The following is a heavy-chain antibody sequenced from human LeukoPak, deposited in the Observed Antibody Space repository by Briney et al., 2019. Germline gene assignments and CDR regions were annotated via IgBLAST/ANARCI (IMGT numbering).Heavy chain of an antibody. CDR2: ISYDGSHK. D-gene: IGHD5-12*01. Sequence: PGGSLRLSCAASGFTFSTYAMHWVRQAPGKGLEWVAVISYDGSHKYFADSVKGRFTISRDNSKNTLYLQMNSLRPEDTAVYYCALVPRGYWGLGTLVTVSS. CDR3: ALVPRGY. J-gene: IGHJ4*02. CDR1: GFTFSTYA. V-gene: IGHV3-30*04.